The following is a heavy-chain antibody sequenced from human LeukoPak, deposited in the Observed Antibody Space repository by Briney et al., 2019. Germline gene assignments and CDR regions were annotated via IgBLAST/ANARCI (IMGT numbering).Heavy chain of an antibody. J-gene: IGHJ4*02. V-gene: IGHV3-23*01. Sequence: GGSLRLSCAASGFTFSTYAMSWVRQAPGKGLEWVSRISGSGESIYYADSVKGRFTISRDNSKNTLYLQMNSLRAEDTAVYYCARDTSPLGIYSSGWYDWGQGTLVTVSS. CDR1: GFTFSTYA. CDR3: ARDTSPLGIYSSGWYD. CDR2: ISGSGESI. D-gene: IGHD6-19*01.